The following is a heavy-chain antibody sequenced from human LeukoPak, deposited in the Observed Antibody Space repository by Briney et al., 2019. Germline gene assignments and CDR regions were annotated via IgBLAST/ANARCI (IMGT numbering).Heavy chain of an antibody. Sequence: SETLSLTCTVSGGSISSSSYYWGWIRQPPGKGLECIASIYYSVSTYYNPSLKSRATISVDTSKNQFSLKLSSVTAAATAVYYCARSTGSGSYYIGYYYNYMDVWGKGTTVTVSS. CDR1: GGSISSSSYY. D-gene: IGHD3-10*01. CDR2: IYYSVST. CDR3: ARSTGSGSYYIGYYYNYMDV. V-gene: IGHV4-39*07. J-gene: IGHJ6*03.